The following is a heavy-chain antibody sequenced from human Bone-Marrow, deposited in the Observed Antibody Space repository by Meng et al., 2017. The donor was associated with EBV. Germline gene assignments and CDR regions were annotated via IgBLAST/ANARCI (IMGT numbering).Heavy chain of an antibody. CDR1: GGTCRCDA. J-gene: IGHJ4*02. CDR3: ASESGRGFTPDY. D-gene: IGHD3-10*01. CDR2: LIPMSDAP. Sequence: VASGEAVKTLGCSVKVCCKSTGGTCRCDAGRGVRQAPGQGREWIGGLIPMSDAPYYAQKFQNRVTITAEESTSTNYMDVSGLRSEDTAVYYCASESGRGFTPDYWGQGTLVTVSS. V-gene: IGHV1-69*01.